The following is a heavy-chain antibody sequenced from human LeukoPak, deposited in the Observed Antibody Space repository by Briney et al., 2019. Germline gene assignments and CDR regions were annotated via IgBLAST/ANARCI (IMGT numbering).Heavy chain of an antibody. CDR1: GGSISSGGYS. CDR3: ARDRGIDYGDYINWFDP. Sequence: SETLSLTCAVSGGSISSGGYSWRWIRQPPGKGLEWIGYIYHSGSTYYNPSLKSRVTISVDRSKNQFSLKLSSVTAADTAVYYCARDRGIDYGDYINWFDPWGQGTLVTVSS. V-gene: IGHV4-30-2*01. D-gene: IGHD4-17*01. CDR2: IYHSGST. J-gene: IGHJ5*02.